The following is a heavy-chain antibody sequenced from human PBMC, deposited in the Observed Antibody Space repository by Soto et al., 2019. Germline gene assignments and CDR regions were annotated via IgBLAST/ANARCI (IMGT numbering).Heavy chain of an antibody. CDR1: GFTFRSYA. J-gene: IGHJ4*02. D-gene: IGHD4-17*01. CDR2: ISGSGGNI. Sequence: EVQLLESGGGLVQPGGSLRLSYAASGFTFRSYAMSWVRQAPGKGLEWVSGISGSGGNIYYIDSVKGRFTISRDNSKNTVFLQMNNLRAEDTAVYYCAKERATVTTNDWGQGTLVTVSS. V-gene: IGHV3-23*01. CDR3: AKERATVTTND.